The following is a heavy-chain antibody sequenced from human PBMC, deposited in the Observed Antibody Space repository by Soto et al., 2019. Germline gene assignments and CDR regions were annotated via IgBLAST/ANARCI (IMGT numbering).Heavy chain of an antibody. CDR1: GGSFSGYY. V-gene: IGHV4-34*01. J-gene: IGHJ4*02. Sequence: QVQLQQWGAGLLKPSETLSLTCAVYGGSFSGYYWTWIRQPPGTGLEWIGEINHSGSTNYNPSLKSRVTISVDTSKNQFSPKLTSVTAADTAVYYRARDKITGLFDYWGQGTLVTVSS. CDR2: INHSGST. D-gene: IGHD2-8*02. CDR3: ARDKITGLFDY.